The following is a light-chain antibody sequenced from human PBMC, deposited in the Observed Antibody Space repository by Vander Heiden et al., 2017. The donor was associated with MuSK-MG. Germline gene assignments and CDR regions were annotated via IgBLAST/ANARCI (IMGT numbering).Light chain of an antibody. Sequence: QSVLTQPPSASGTPGQRVTISCSGSSSNIGSNYGYWYQQLPGTAPKLLIYRNNQRPSGVPDRFAGSKSGTSASLAISGLRSEDEADYYCAAWDDSLSGVVFGGGTKLTAL. CDR2: RNN. J-gene: IGLJ2*01. CDR1: SSNIGSNY. CDR3: AAWDDSLSGVV. V-gene: IGLV1-47*01.